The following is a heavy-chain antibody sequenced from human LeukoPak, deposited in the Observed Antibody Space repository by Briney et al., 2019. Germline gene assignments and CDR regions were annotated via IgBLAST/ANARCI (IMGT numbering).Heavy chain of an antibody. CDR1: GFTFSRHW. V-gene: IGHV3-53*01. J-gene: IGHJ4*02. Sequence: GGSLRLSCAAAGFTFSRHWMSWVRQAPGKGLEWVSVIYSGGSTYYADSVKGRFTISRDNSKNTLYLQMNSLRAEDTAVYYCARVPGYDSSGIHYYFDYWGQGTLVTVSS. D-gene: IGHD3-22*01. CDR2: IYSGGST. CDR3: ARVPGYDSSGIHYYFDY.